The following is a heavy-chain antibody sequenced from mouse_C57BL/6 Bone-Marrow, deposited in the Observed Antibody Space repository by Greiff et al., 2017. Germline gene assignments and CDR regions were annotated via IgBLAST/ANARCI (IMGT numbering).Heavy chain of an antibody. CDR2: IDPEDGDT. J-gene: IGHJ4*01. CDR3: TTTVVEGDYAMDY. V-gene: IGHV14-1*01. D-gene: IGHD1-1*01. CDR1: GFNIKDYY. Sequence: EVKVVESGAELVRPGASVKLSCTASGFNIKDYYMHWVKQRPEQGLEWIGRIDPEDGDTEYAPKFQGKATMTADTSSNTAYLQLSSLTSEDTAVYYCTTTVVEGDYAMDYWGQGTSVTVSS.